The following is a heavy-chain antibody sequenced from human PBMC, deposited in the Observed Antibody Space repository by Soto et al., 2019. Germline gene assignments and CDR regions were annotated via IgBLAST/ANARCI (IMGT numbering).Heavy chain of an antibody. V-gene: IGHV2-26*01. CDR2: IFSNDEK. J-gene: IGHJ4*02. D-gene: IGHD5-18*01. Sequence: QVTLKESGPVLVKPTETLTLTCTVSGFSLSNARMGVSWIRQPPGKALEWLAHIFSNDEKSYSTSLKSRLTISKDTSKSQVVLTMTNMDPVDTATYSCGRILGTAMGVDYWGQGTLVTVSS. CDR3: GRILGTAMGVDY. CDR1: GFSLSNARMG.